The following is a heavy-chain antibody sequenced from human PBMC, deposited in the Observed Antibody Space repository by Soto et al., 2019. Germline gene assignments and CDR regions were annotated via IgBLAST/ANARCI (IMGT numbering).Heavy chain of an antibody. CDR2: INAGNGNT. J-gene: IGHJ4*02. D-gene: IGHD1-26*01. CDR3: ARDLGVGAASDY. CDR1: GYTFTSYA. V-gene: IGHV1-3*01. Sequence: QVQLVQSGAEVKKPGASVKVSCKASGYTFTSYAMHWVRQAPGQRLEWMGWINAGNGNTKYSQKFQGRVTITRDTSASTAYMELSSLRSEDTAVYYCARDLGVGAASDYGGQGTLVTGSS.